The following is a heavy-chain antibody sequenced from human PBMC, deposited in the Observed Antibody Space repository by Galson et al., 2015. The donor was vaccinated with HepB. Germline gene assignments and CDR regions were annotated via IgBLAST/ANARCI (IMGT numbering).Heavy chain of an antibody. V-gene: IGHV4-59*01. CDR2: IYYSGST. Sequence: DTLSLTCTVSGGSISSYYWSWIRQPPGKGLEWIGYIYYSGSTNYNPSLKSRVTISVDTSKNQFSLKLSSVTAADTAVYYCARLLNVGYCSSTSCYGPGASWYFDLWGRGTLVTVSS. J-gene: IGHJ2*01. D-gene: IGHD2-2*01. CDR1: GGSISSYY. CDR3: ARLLNVGYCSSTSCYGPGASWYFDL.